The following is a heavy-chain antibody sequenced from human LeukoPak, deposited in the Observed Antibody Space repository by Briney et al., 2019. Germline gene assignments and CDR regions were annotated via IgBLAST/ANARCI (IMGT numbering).Heavy chain of an antibody. Sequence: GESLKISFKGSGYSFTSYWISWVRQMPGKGLEWMGRIDPSDSYTNYSPSFQGHVTISADKSISTAYLQWSSLKASDTAMYYCARQLYSGYDPDYWGQGTLVTVSS. D-gene: IGHD5-12*01. CDR1: GYSFTSYW. V-gene: IGHV5-10-1*01. J-gene: IGHJ4*02. CDR2: IDPSDSYT. CDR3: ARQLYSGYDPDY.